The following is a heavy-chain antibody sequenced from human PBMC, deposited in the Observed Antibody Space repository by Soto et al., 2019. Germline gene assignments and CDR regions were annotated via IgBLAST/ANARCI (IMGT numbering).Heavy chain of an antibody. CDR2: INHSGST. J-gene: IGHJ6*02. D-gene: IGHD6-19*01. CDR3: ARGSPVAVAYYYYGMDV. V-gene: IGHV4-34*01. Sequence: QVQLQQWGAGLLKPSETLSLTCAVYGGSFSGYYWSWIRQPPGKGLEWIGEINHSGSTNYNPSLKSRVTISVDTSKNQFSLKLSSVTAADTAVYYCARGSPVAVAYYYYGMDVWGQGTTVTVSS. CDR1: GGSFSGYY.